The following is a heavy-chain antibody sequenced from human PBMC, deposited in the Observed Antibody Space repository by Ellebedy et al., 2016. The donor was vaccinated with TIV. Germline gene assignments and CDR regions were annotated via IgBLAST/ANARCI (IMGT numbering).Heavy chain of an antibody. CDR3: ASGLQQQDFDY. CDR1: GGTFSSYA. D-gene: IGHD6-13*01. J-gene: IGHJ4*02. V-gene: IGHV1-69*13. CDR2: IIPMFDTA. Sequence: SVKVSCXASGGTFSSYAVNWVRQAPGQGLEWMGGIIPMFDTANYAQNFQGRVTISADESTRTAYMELSSLRSEDTAVYYCASGLQQQDFDYWGQGTLVTVSS.